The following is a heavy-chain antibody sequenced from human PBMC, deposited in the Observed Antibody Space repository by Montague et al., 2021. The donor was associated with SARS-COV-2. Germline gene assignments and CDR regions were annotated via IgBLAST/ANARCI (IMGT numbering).Heavy chain of an antibody. CDR2: ISGTGDRT. D-gene: IGHD2-21*02. V-gene: IGHV3-23*01. CDR3: AKRRGWTRDSLDV. CDR1: EFTFHTYT. J-gene: IGHJ6*02. Sequence: SLRLSCAASEFTFHTYTMNWVRQAPGKGLEWVSGISGTGDRTSYADSVKGRVTISRDNSKNTLYLQIDSLRAEDTALYYCAKRRGWTRDSLDVWGLGTTVIVSS.